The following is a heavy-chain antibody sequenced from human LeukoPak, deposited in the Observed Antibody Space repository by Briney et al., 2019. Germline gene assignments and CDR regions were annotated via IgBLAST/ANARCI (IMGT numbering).Heavy chain of an antibody. D-gene: IGHD1-14*01. CDR3: ARVRIMNHDQPFDI. CDR2: IRHDESII. V-gene: IGHV3-30*02. CDR1: EFTFSNYV. J-gene: IGHJ3*02. Sequence: GGSLRLSCAASEFTFSNYVMHWVRQAPAKALEWVASIRHDESIIHYTDSVKGRFTISRYTSKNTLYLQMNSLRGDDTAVYYCARVRIMNHDQPFDIWGQGRMVTVSS.